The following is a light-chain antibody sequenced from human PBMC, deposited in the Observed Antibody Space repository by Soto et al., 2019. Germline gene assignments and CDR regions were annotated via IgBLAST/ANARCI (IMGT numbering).Light chain of an antibody. Sequence: EIELTQSPATLSLSPGERATLSCRASQTVTKSYLAWYQQKRGQAPRLLYYGGFSRATGIPDRFSGSGSGTDFNLTISRLEPEDFAVYYCHQYGSSPWTFGQGTRVDIK. CDR2: GGF. CDR3: HQYGSSPWT. J-gene: IGKJ1*01. CDR1: QTVTKSY. V-gene: IGKV3-20*01.